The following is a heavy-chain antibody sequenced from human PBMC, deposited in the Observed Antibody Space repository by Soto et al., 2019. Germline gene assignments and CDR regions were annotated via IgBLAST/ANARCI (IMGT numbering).Heavy chain of an antibody. CDR1: GFTFSNAW. Sequence: GGSLRLSCAASGFTFSNAWMSWVRQAPGKGLEWVGRIKSKTDGGTTDYAAPVKGRFTISRDDSKNTLYLQMNSLETEDTAVYYCTTAASRYSGSYFVSDYWGQGTLVTVSS. CDR3: TTAASRYSGSYFVSDY. V-gene: IGHV3-15*01. D-gene: IGHD1-26*01. CDR2: IKSKTDGGTT. J-gene: IGHJ4*02.